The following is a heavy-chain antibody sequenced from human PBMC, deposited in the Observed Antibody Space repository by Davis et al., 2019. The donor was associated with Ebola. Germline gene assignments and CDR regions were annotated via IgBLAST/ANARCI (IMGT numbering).Heavy chain of an antibody. J-gene: IGHJ4*02. CDR3: AGQIFGSGWRRRGFDY. CDR2: MNPNSGNT. D-gene: IGHD6-19*01. Sequence: ASVKVSCKASGYTFTSYDINWVRQATGQGLEWMGWMNPNSGNTGYAQKFQGRVTMTRNTSISTAYMELSSLRSEDTAVYYCAGQIFGSGWRRRGFDYWGQGTLVTVSS. CDR1: GYTFTSYD. V-gene: IGHV1-8*01.